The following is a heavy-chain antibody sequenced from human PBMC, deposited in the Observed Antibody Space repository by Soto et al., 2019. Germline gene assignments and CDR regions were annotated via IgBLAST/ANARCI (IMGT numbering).Heavy chain of an antibody. J-gene: IGHJ4*02. Sequence: XLVKVSCKASGYTFTGYGVGLVRQAPGQGLEWMAWINPYNGNTKYAEKFLGRVTVTTDTSTATAYMEVRRLTSDDTAVFYCARVGVGLAAPRVWPYWGQGTPVTVSS. CDR3: ARVGVGLAAPRVWPY. D-gene: IGHD6-13*01. CDR1: GYTFTGYG. V-gene: IGHV1-18*01. CDR2: INPYNGNT.